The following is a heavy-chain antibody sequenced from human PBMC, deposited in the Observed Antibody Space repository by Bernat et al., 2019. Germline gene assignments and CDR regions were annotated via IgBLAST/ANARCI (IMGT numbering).Heavy chain of an antibody. V-gene: IGHV4-39*01. J-gene: IGHJ6*02. CDR3: ASPGAYSSCYYYYYYGMDV. CDR1: GGSIISSRYY. Sequence: QLQLQESGPGLVKPSETLSLTCTVSGGSIISSRYYWGWIRQPLGKGREWIGSIYYRGSNYYNPSLKSRVTISVHTSKNQFSLKLSSVTAADPAVYYWASPGAYSSCYYYYYYGMDVRGQGTTVTVSS. CDR2: IYYRGSN. D-gene: IGHD3-22*01.